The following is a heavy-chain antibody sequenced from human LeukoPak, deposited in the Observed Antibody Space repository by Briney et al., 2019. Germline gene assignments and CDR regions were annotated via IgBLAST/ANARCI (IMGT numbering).Heavy chain of an antibody. V-gene: IGHV3-11*06. CDR1: GFTFSDYY. Sequence: PGGSLRLSCAASGFTFSDYYVSWIRQAPGKGLEWVSYISSSSGYTNYADSVKGRFTISRDNAKNSLYLQMNSLRAEDTAVYYCARGHEGSHWGQGTLVTVSS. CDR2: ISSSSGYT. D-gene: IGHD6-19*01. J-gene: IGHJ4*02. CDR3: ARGHEGSH.